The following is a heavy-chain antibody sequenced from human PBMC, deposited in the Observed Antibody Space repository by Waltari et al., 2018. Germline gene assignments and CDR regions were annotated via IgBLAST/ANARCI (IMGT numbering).Heavy chain of an antibody. V-gene: IGHV3-74*01. CDR1: DFTFRDSW. D-gene: IGHD3-10*01. CDR3: ASNGSGSYYNL. CDR2: IKTDGSSK. Sequence: EVQLLESGGGLVKPGGSLGLSCAASDFTFRDSWMHWVRQAPGKGLVWISLIKTDGSSKIYADSVKGRFTISRDNANNTLYLQMNSLREEDTAIYYCASNGSGSYYNLWGQGTLVTVSS. J-gene: IGHJ4*02.